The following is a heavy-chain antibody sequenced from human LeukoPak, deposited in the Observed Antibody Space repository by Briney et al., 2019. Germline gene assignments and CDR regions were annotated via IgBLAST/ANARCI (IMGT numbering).Heavy chain of an antibody. Sequence: GGSLRLSCAASGFTFSKYYMTWIRQAPGKGLEWVSHIRSSGSEAYYADSVKGRFTISRDNAKDSLYLQMNSVRAEDTAVYYCARARSGSGSIDYYYYMDVWGKGTTVTVSS. CDR1: GFTFSKYY. D-gene: IGHD3-10*01. CDR3: ARARSGSGSIDYYYYMDV. J-gene: IGHJ6*03. V-gene: IGHV3-11*01. CDR2: IRSSGSEA.